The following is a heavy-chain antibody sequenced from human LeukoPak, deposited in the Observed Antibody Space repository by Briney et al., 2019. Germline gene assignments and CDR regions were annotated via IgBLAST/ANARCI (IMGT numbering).Heavy chain of an antibody. CDR2: ISSSSSYI. D-gene: IGHD3-22*01. V-gene: IGHV3-21*01. CDR3: ARDRHYSDSSGYWTSSYYYMDV. CDR1: GFTFSYYS. J-gene: IGHJ6*03. Sequence: GGSLRLSCAASGFTFSYYSMNWVRQAPGKGLEWVSCISSSSSYIHYADSVKGRFTISRDNAKNSLYLQMNSLRAEDTAVYYCARDRHYSDSSGYWTSSYYYMDVWGKGTTVTVSS.